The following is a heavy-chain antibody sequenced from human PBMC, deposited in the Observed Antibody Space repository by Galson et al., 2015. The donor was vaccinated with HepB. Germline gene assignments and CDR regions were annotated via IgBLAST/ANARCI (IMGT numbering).Heavy chain of an antibody. Sequence: SLRLSCAASGFTFSSYAMSWVRQAPGKGLEWVSAISGSGGSTYYADSVKGRFTISRDNSKNTLYLQMNSLRAEDTAVYYCAKDCDCIAAAGTGAFDIWGQGTMVTVSS. CDR2: ISGSGGST. J-gene: IGHJ3*02. CDR1: GFTFSSYA. D-gene: IGHD6-13*01. CDR3: AKDCDCIAAAGTGAFDI. V-gene: IGHV3-23*01.